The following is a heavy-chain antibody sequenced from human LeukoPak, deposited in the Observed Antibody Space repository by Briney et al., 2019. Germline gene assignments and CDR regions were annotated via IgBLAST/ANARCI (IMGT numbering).Heavy chain of an antibody. Sequence: SETLSLTCAVSGGSISSYYWSWIRQPPGKGLEWIGYIYYSGSTNYNPSLKSRVTISVDTSKNQFSLKLSSVTAADTAVYYCARAPRYCSSTSCYMVHLAFDIWGQGTMVTVSS. CDR2: IYYSGST. D-gene: IGHD2-2*02. CDR1: GGSISSYY. CDR3: ARAPRYCSSTSCYMVHLAFDI. J-gene: IGHJ3*02. V-gene: IGHV4-59*01.